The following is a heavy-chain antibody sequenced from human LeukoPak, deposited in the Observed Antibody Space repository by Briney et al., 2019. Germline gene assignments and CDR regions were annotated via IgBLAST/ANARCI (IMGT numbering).Heavy chain of an antibody. J-gene: IGHJ3*02. Sequence: SETLSLTCTVTGGSVSSGNYYWSWIRQHPGKGLEWIGYIYYSGSTYYNPSLKSRVTISVDTSKNQFSLELSSVTAADTAVYYCARGLRAAAALDAFDIWGQGTMVTVSS. CDR2: IYYSGST. D-gene: IGHD6-13*01. V-gene: IGHV4-31*03. CDR3: ARGLRAAAALDAFDI. CDR1: GGSVSSGNYY.